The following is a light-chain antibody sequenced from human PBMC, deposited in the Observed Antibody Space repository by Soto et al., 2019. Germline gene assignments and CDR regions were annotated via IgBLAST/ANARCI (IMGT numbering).Light chain of an antibody. Sequence: DIQMTQSTSSLSASVGDTVTITCRASQGISNYLAWYQQKPGQVPNLLIYAASTLQSGVPSRFSGSGSGTDFTPTISRLRPEDVAAYYCQKYNYAPRTFGQGTKVEI. CDR2: AAS. V-gene: IGKV1-27*01. CDR3: QKYNYAPRT. CDR1: QGISNY. J-gene: IGKJ1*01.